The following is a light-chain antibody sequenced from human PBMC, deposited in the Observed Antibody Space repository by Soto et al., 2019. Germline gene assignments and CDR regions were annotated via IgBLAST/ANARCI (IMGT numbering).Light chain of an antibody. J-gene: IGKJ1*01. CDR1: QGISSY. Sequence: DIQLTQPPSFLSASVGDRVTITCRASQGISSYLAWFQQKPGKAPKVLIYAASTLQSGVPSRFSGSGSGTEFTLTISSLQPEDFATYYCQQLNTYPWTFGQGTKVDIK. CDR2: AAS. V-gene: IGKV1-9*01. CDR3: QQLNTYPWT.